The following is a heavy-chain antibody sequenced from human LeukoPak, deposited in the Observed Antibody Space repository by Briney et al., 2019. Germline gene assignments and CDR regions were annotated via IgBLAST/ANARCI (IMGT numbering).Heavy chain of an antibody. J-gene: IGHJ4*02. CDR1: GFVFSSYG. V-gene: IGHV3-33*01. CDR2: IWSDGSYK. D-gene: IGHD3-10*01. Sequence: GGSLRLSCAASGFVFSSYGMHWVRQAPGKGLEWVAVIWSDGSYKDYADSVKGLSTISRDNSKNTLYLQMNSLRAEDTAVYYCARDGGSGSPKVYFDYWGQGTLVTVSS. CDR3: ARDGGSGSPKVYFDY.